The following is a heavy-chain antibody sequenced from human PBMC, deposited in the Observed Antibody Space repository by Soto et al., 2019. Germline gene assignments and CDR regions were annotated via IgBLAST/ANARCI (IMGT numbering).Heavy chain of an antibody. D-gene: IGHD6-19*01. V-gene: IGHV1-18*01. CDR3: ARDRGVAPPVAGNTHYYYYMDV. CDR1: GYSFTNYG. Sequence: QDQLVQSGGEVKKPGASVKVSCKASGYSFTNYGITWVRQAPGQGFEWMGWISAYNGDTNYAQKLQGRVTMTTDETTSTAYLEFRSLRSDDTAVYYCARDRGVAPPVAGNTHYYYYMDVWGKGTTVTVSS. CDR2: ISAYNGDT. J-gene: IGHJ6*03.